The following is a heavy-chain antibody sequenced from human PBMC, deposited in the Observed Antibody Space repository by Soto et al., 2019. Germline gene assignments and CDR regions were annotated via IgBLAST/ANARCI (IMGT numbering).Heavy chain of an antibody. CDR2: ISAYNGNT. CDR1: GYTFTSYG. Sequence: ASVKVSCKASGYTFTSYGISWVRQAPGQGLEWMGWISAYNGNTNYAQKLQGRVTMTTDTSTSTAYMELRSLRSGDTAVYYCGRDVRGGNFAYWGQGTLVTVSS. V-gene: IGHV1-18*01. J-gene: IGHJ4*02. CDR3: GRDVRGGNFAY. D-gene: IGHD1-26*01.